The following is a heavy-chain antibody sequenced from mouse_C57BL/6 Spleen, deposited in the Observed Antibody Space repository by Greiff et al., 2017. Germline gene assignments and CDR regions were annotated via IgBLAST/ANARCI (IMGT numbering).Heavy chain of an antibody. CDR3: ARDRGNYSNPFAY. Sequence: EVMLVESGGGLVKPGGSLKLSCAASGFTFSSYAMSWVRQTPEKRLEWVATISDGGSYTYYPDNVKGRFTISRDNAKNNLYLQMSHLKSEDTAMYYCARDRGNYSNPFAYWGQGTLVTVSA. J-gene: IGHJ3*01. CDR2: ISDGGSYT. D-gene: IGHD2-5*01. CDR1: GFTFSSYA. V-gene: IGHV5-4*01.